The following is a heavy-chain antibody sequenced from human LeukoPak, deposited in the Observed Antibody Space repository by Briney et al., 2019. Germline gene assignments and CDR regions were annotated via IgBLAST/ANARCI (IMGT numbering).Heavy chain of an antibody. CDR2: ICAYNGST. CDR1: GSTFTSCG. V-gene: IGHV1-18*01. J-gene: IGHJ4*02. Sequence: ASVKVSCKASGSTFTSCGFSWVWQAPGQGLEWVGLICAYNGSTNYSKKFQGRLIMTTVTSTSNAYLELRSLRSADTTAYYCCREAVAGTSPFDSWGQGTLVTVSS. CDR3: CREAVAGTSPFDS. D-gene: IGHD6-19*01.